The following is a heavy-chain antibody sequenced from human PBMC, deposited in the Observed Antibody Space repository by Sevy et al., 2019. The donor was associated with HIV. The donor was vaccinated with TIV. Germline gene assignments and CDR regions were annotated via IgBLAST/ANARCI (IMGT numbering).Heavy chain of an antibody. Sequence: GGSLRLSCTASGFTFSSAWMSWVRQAPGKGLEWVGRIKSEFDGGAIDYAAPVKGIFSISREDLKKTVYLQMNSLKTEDTVVYYCITDPAYRGYDEEVINYYFYGMDVWGQGTTVTVSS. V-gene: IGHV3-15*01. CDR1: GFTFSSAW. CDR2: IKSEFDGGAI. CDR3: ITDPAYRGYDEEVINYYFYGMDV. D-gene: IGHD5-12*01. J-gene: IGHJ6*02.